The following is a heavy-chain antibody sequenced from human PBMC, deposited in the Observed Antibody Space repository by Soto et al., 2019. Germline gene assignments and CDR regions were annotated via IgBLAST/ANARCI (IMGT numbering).Heavy chain of an antibody. CDR2: IIPIFRTA. Sequence: QVQLVQSGAEVKKPGSSVKVSCKASGGDFSNYAISWVRQAPGQGPEWMGGIIPIFRTATYAQKFQGRVTITADESTRTAYMELSGLTSEDTADYYCARDSLIPSAADYYFDMDVCGQGTTVTVSS. D-gene: IGHD2-21*01. CDR1: GGDFSNYA. V-gene: IGHV1-69*01. CDR3: ARDSLIPSAADYYFDMDV. J-gene: IGHJ6*02.